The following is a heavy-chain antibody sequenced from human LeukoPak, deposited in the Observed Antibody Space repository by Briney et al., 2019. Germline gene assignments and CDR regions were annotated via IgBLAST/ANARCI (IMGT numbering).Heavy chain of an antibody. CDR2: ISGSGGST. CDR3: AIPHGDYVPAGVFDI. J-gene: IGHJ3*02. V-gene: IGHV3-23*01. CDR1: GFTFSSYA. D-gene: IGHD4-17*01. Sequence: GGSLRLSCAASGFTFSSYAMSWVRQAPGKGLEWVSAISGSGGSTYYADSAKGRFTISRDNSKNTLYLQMNSLRAEDTAVYYCAIPHGDYVPAGVFDIWGQGTMVTVSS.